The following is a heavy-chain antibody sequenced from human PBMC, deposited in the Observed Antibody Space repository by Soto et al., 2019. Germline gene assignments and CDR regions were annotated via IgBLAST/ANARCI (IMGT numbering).Heavy chain of an antibody. CDR3: ARRYSSSWYVPYYFDA. V-gene: IGHV4-34*01. CDR1: GGSFSGSY. D-gene: IGHD6-13*01. CDR2: INHSGST. Sequence: QVQLQQWGAGLLKPSETLSLTCAVYGGSFSGSYWSWIRQPPGKGLEWIGEINHSGSTNYNPSLKRRVTISVDTSKNQCSLKLSSVTAADTAVYYCARRYSSSWYVPYYFDAWGQGTLVTVSS. J-gene: IGHJ4*02.